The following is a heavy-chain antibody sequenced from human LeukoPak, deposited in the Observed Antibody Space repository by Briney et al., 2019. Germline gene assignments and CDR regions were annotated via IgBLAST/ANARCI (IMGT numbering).Heavy chain of an antibody. V-gene: IGHV1-2*02. D-gene: IGHD3-10*01. CDR2: INPNSGGT. CDR1: GYTFTGYY. J-gene: IGHJ5*02. CDR3: ARDPDYYGSGSYYLNWFDP. Sequence: ASVKVSCKASGYTFTGYYMHWVRQAPGQGLEWMGWINPNSGGTNYAQKFQGRVTMTRDTSISTAYMELSRLRSDDTAVYYCARDPDYYGSGSYYLNWFDPWGQGTLVTVSS.